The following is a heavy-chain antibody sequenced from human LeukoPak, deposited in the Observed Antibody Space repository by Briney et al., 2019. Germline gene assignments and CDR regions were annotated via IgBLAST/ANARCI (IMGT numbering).Heavy chain of an antibody. Sequence: GGSLRLSCAASGFTFSSYWISWVRQAPGKGLEWVANINQDGSEIYYVDSVKGRFTISRDNAKSSLYLQMNSLRAEDTAIYYCARCKLGQAYWGQGTLVTVSS. J-gene: IGHJ4*02. D-gene: IGHD6-13*01. CDR3: ARCKLGQAY. CDR2: INQDGSEI. V-gene: IGHV3-7*04. CDR1: GFTFSSYW.